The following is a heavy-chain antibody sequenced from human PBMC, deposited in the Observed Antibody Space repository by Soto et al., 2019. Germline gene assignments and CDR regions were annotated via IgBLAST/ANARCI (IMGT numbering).Heavy chain of an antibody. Sequence: PGGSLRLSCAASGFTFNSNWRDWVRQAPGKGLEWVANINQNGSEKNYVDSVKGRFTISRDNAKNSLYLQMSSLTAEDSALYYCSKSLDYWGQGALVTVYS. CDR3: SKSLDY. CDR1: GFTFNSNW. J-gene: IGHJ4*02. V-gene: IGHV3-7*01. CDR2: INQNGSEK.